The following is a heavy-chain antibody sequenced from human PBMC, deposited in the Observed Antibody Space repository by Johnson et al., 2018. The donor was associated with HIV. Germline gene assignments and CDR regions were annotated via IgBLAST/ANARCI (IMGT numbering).Heavy chain of an antibody. V-gene: IGHV3-30*18. CDR2: TSYDGSNK. J-gene: IGHJ3*02. CDR3: AKEPRPGIVATDDAFDI. CDR1: GFTFSSYA. Sequence: QVQLVESGGGVVLPGGSLRLSCAASGFTFSSYAMHWVRQAPGKGLEWVAVTSYDGSNKYYADSVKGRFTISRDNSKNTLYLQMNSLRAEDTAVYYCAKEPRPGIVATDDAFDIWGQGTMVTVSS. D-gene: IGHD5-12*01.